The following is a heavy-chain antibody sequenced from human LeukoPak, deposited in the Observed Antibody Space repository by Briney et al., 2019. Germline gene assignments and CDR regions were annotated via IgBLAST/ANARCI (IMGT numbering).Heavy chain of an antibody. CDR3: ARAIGGGGWRGY. J-gene: IGHJ4*02. CDR1: GGTFSSYA. CDR2: IIPIFGTA. V-gene: IGHV1-69*13. Sequence: SVKVSCKASGGTFSSYAISWVRQAPGQGLEWMGGIIPIFGTANYAQKFQGRVTITADESTSTAYMELSSLRSEDTAVYYCARAIGGGGWRGYWGQGTLVTVSS. D-gene: IGHD2-15*01.